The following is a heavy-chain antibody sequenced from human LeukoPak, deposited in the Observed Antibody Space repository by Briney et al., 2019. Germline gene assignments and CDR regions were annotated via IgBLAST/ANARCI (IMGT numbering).Heavy chain of an antibody. V-gene: IGHV4-30-4*01. J-gene: IGHJ4*02. CDR3: ARVRLYYYDSSGGGNFDY. D-gene: IGHD3-22*01. CDR2: IYYSGST. CDR1: GGSISSGDYY. Sequence: SQTLSLTCTVSGGSISSGDYYWSWIRQPPGKGLEWIGYIYYSGSTYYNPSLKSRVTISVDTSKNQFSLKLSSVTAADTAVYYCARVRLYYYDSSGGGNFDYWGQGTLVTVSS.